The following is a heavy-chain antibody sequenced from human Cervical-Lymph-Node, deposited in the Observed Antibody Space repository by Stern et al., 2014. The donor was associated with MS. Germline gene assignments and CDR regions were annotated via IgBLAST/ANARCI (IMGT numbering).Heavy chain of an antibody. Sequence: QITLKESGPELVKPTQTLTLTCTFSGFSLSTTGMCVNWIRQPPGKARECLALIDWDDDRYYSPSLKTRLTISKDTSKNQVVLTMTNMDPVDTATYYCARISNYFDSSGFDYWGQGTQVTVSS. J-gene: IGHJ4*02. D-gene: IGHD3-22*01. CDR1: GFSLSTTGMC. V-gene: IGHV2-70*01. CDR3: ARISNYFDSSGFDY. CDR2: IDWDDDR.